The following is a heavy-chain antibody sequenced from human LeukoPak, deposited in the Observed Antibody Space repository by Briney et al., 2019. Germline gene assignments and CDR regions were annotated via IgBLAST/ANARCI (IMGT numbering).Heavy chain of an antibody. CDR3: ARRGTVVTTQVYYYYMDV. CDR1: GFTFSSYG. Sequence: PGGSLRLSCAASGFTFSSYGMHWVRQAPGKGLEWVAFIRYDGSNKYYADSVKGRFTISRDNSKNTLYLQMNSLRSDDTAVYYCARRGTVVTTQVYYYYMDVWGKGTTVTVSS. CDR2: IRYDGSNK. D-gene: IGHD4-23*01. J-gene: IGHJ6*03. V-gene: IGHV3-30*02.